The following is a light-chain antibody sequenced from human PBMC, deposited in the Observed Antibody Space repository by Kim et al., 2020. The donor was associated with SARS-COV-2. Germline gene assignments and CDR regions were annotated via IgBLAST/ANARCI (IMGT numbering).Light chain of an antibody. V-gene: IGLV7-46*01. CDR2: DTG. Sequence: PGGTVTLTWESRTGAVTSGHFPYWFQQKPGQAPRTLIYDTGYRHSWTPARFSGSLLGGKAALTLSAAQAEDEADYYCLLSYSDSRVFGGGTQLTVL. CDR3: LLSYSDSRV. J-gene: IGLJ2*01. CDR1: TGAVTSGHF.